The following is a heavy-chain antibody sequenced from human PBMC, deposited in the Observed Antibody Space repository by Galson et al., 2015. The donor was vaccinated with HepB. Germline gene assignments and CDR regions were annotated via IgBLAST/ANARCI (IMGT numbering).Heavy chain of an antibody. CDR3: ARDRKVGATEADY. D-gene: IGHD1-26*01. J-gene: IGHJ4*02. Sequence: LRLSCAASGFTFSSYSMNWVRQTPGKGLEWVSSISTSSSYIYYADSVKGRFTISRDNAKNSLYLQMNSLRAEDTAVYYCARDRKVGATEADYWGQGTLVTVSS. CDR1: GFTFSSYS. CDR2: ISTSSSYI. V-gene: IGHV3-21*01.